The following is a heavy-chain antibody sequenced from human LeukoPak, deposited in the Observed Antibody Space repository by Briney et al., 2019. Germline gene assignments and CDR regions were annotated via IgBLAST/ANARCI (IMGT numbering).Heavy chain of an antibody. CDR2: IIPIFGTA. V-gene: IGHV1-69*13. CDR3: ARDRLYSGSFNYYYYYYMDV. D-gene: IGHD1-26*01. CDR1: GYTFTSYG. J-gene: IGHJ6*03. Sequence: ASVKVSCKASGYTFTSYGISWVRQAPGQGLEWMGGIIPIFGTANYAQKFQGRVTITADESTSTAYMELSSLRSEDTAVYYCARDRLYSGSFNYYYYYYMDVWGKGTTVTISS.